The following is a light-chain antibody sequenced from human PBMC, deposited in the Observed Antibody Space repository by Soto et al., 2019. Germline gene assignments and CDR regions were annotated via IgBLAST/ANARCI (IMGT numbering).Light chain of an antibody. Sequence: EIVLTQSPGTLSLSPGERATLSCRVSQSVSSSHLAWYQQKFGQAPRLLIYGAFRRATGIPDRFSGSGSGTDFTLTISRLEPEDFAVYYCQQYGSSPWTFGQGTKVEIK. J-gene: IGKJ1*01. CDR1: QSVSSSH. V-gene: IGKV3-20*01. CDR3: QQYGSSPWT. CDR2: GAF.